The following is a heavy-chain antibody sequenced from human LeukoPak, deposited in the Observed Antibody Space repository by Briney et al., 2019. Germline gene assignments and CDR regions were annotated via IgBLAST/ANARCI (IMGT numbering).Heavy chain of an antibody. D-gene: IGHD6-19*01. Sequence: GRSLRLSCAASGFTFSSYGMHWVRQAPGKGLEWVAVISYDGSNKYYADSVKGRFTISRDNSKNTLYLQMNSLRAEDTAVYYCARSAVAGNFDYWGQGTLVTVSS. J-gene: IGHJ4*02. CDR3: ARSAVAGNFDY. V-gene: IGHV3-30*03. CDR2: ISYDGSNK. CDR1: GFTFSSYG.